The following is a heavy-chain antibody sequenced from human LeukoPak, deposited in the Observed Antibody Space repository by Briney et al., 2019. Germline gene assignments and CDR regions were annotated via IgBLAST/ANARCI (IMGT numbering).Heavy chain of an antibody. J-gene: IGHJ3*02. D-gene: IGHD6-13*01. CDR3: ARVGRARAAAGFGAFDI. Sequence: SETLSLACTVSGGSISTYYWSWIRQPPGKGLEWIRYIYYRGSANYNPSLKSRLTISVDTSKNPLSLKLTSVTAADTAMYYCARVGRARAAAGFGAFDIWGQGTVVTVSS. CDR1: GGSISTYY. CDR2: IYYRGSA. V-gene: IGHV4-59*01.